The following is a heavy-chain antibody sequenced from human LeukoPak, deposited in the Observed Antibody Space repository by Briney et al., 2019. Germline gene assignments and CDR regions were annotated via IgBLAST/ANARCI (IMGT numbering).Heavy chain of an antibody. CDR1: GFTFNNAW. Sequence: GGSLRLSCAASGFTFNNAWMNWVRQAPGKGLEWVGRIKKRGDGGTTDYAAPVKDRFIISRDDSQDTLYLQMNTLKTEDTAVYYCTRDWYHAFDFWGQGTVVTVSS. CDR2: IKKRGDGGTT. J-gene: IGHJ3*01. V-gene: IGHV3-15*07. CDR3: TRDWYHAFDF. D-gene: IGHD3-9*01.